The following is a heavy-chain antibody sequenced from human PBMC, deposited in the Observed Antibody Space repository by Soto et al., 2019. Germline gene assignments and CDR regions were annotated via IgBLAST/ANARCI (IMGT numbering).Heavy chain of an antibody. CDR3: TTGSVEGV. V-gene: IGHV3-15*07. CDR1: GFSISSAW. J-gene: IGHJ6*02. CDR2: IKTKIEGETT. Sequence: QLVESEGGLVRPGGSLRLSCSASGFSISSAWMNWVRQAPGKGLEWVGRIKTKIEGETTHYAAPVNGRFTVSRDDSKNMLYLQMNSLKADDTALYYCTTGSVEGVWGQGTTVTVSS. D-gene: IGHD2-15*01.